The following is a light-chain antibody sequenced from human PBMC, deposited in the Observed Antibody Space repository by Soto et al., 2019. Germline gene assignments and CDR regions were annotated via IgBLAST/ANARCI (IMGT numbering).Light chain of an antibody. CDR2: EVS. J-gene: IGLJ2*01. V-gene: IGLV2-14*01. CDR1: SSDVGGYNY. CDR3: SSYTSSSSLL. Sequence: QSVLTQPASVSGSPGQSITISCTGTSSDVGGYNYVSWYQQHPGKAPKLMIYEVSNRPSGVSDRFSGSKSGITASLTISGLQAEDEADYYCSSYTSSSSLLFGGGTKVTVL.